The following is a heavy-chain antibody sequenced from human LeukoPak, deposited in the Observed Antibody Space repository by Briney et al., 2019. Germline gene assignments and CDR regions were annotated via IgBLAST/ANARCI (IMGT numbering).Heavy chain of an antibody. CDR3: ARHAAMVRGVYNWFDP. CDR2: IYTSGST. CDR1: GGSISSYY. Sequence: PSETLSLTCTVSGGSISSYYWSWIRQPAGKGLGWIGRIYTSGSTNYNPSLKSRVTMSVDTSKNQFSLKLSSVTAADTAVYYCARHAAMVRGVYNWFDPWGQGTLVTVSS. V-gene: IGHV4-4*07. J-gene: IGHJ5*02. D-gene: IGHD3-10*01.